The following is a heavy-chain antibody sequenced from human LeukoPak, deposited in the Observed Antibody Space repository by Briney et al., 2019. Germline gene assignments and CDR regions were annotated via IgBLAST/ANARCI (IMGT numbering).Heavy chain of an antibody. Sequence: PGGSLRLSCAASGFAFSSYALHWVRHGPGQGLQWVASISYDGNNKYYADSVRGRFTISRDRAKNTLYLQMDSLSTEDTAMYYCARSIVVVTYLAYWGQGTLVTVSS. J-gene: IGHJ4*02. V-gene: IGHV3-30-3*01. D-gene: IGHD2-21*02. CDR3: ARSIVVVTYLAY. CDR1: GFAFSSYA. CDR2: ISYDGNNK.